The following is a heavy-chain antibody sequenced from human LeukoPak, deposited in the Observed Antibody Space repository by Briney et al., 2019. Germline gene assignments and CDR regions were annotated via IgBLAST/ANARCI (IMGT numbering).Heavy chain of an antibody. CDR2: IIPIFGTA. V-gene: IGHV1-69*01. CDR3: ARDTGPYSGSYYEDFDY. J-gene: IGHJ4*02. CDR1: GGTFISYA. D-gene: IGHD1-26*01. Sequence: SVKVSCKASGGTFISYAISWVGQAPGQGLEWMGGIIPIFGTANYAQKFQGRVTITADESTSTAYMELSSLRSEDTAVYYCARDTGPYSGSYYEDFDYWGQGTLVTVSS.